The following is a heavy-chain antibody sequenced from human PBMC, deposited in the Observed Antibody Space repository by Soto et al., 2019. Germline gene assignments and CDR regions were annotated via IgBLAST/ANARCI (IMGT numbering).Heavy chain of an antibody. J-gene: IGHJ4*02. CDR1: GFTFSSYA. D-gene: IGHD2-8*01. Sequence: EVQLLESGGGLVQPGGSLRLSCAASGFTFSSYAMSWVRQAPGKGLEWVSAISGSGGSTYYADSVKGRFTISRDNSKNTLYLQMNSLRAEDTAVYYCAKFNLYCTNGVCYRYYFDYWGQGTLVNVSS. CDR2: ISGSGGST. V-gene: IGHV3-23*01. CDR3: AKFNLYCTNGVCYRYYFDY.